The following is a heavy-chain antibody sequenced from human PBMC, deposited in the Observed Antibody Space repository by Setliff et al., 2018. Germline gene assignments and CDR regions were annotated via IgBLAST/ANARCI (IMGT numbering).Heavy chain of an antibody. J-gene: IGHJ4*02. Sequence: PGASLTLSCKASGYSFTTYWIAWVRQMPGKGLEWMGVIYPGDYDTSYSLSFQGRVTISVDKSSNTAYLQWSSLKASDTAMYYCARDTNYEGAYDSWGQGTLVTVSS. D-gene: IGHD3-3*01. CDR1: GYSFTTYW. CDR2: IYPGDYDT. CDR3: ARDTNYEGAYDS. V-gene: IGHV5-51*01.